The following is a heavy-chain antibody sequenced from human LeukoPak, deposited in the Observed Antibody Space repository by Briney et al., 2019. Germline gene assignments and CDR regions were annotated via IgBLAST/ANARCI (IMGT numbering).Heavy chain of an antibody. CDR3: ARARIQTTHAFDY. CDR2: ISSSSYI. CDR1: GFTFSSYS. Sequence: GGSLRLSCAASGFTFSSYSMNWVRQAPGKGLEWVSSISSSSYIYYADSVKGRFTISRDNAENSLYLQMNSLRAEDTAVYYCARARIQTTHAFDYWGQGTLVTVSS. D-gene: IGHD5-18*01. J-gene: IGHJ4*02. V-gene: IGHV3-21*01.